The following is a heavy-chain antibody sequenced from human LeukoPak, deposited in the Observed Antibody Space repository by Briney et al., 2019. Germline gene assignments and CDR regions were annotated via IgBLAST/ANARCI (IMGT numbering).Heavy chain of an antibody. J-gene: IGHJ5*02. CDR2: ISGSGGST. CDR3: AKERLAAAILWDWFDP. D-gene: IGHD6-13*01. Sequence: PGGSLRLSCAASGFTFSSYAMSWVRQAPGKGLEWVSAISGSGGSTYYADSVKGRFTISRDNSKNTLYLQMNSLRAEDTAVYYCAKERLAAAILWDWFDPWGQGTLVTVSS. CDR1: GFTFSSYA. V-gene: IGHV3-23*01.